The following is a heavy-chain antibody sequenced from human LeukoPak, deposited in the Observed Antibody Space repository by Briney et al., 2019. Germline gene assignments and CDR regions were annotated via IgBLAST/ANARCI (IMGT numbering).Heavy chain of an antibody. CDR2: ISGSGGST. Sequence: GGSLRLSCAASGFTFSSYAMSWVRQAPGKGLEWVSAISGSGGSTYCADSVKGRFTISRDNSKNALYLQMNSLRAEDTAVYYCAKVPPGIAVAGHFDYWGQGTRVTVSS. J-gene: IGHJ4*02. CDR1: GFTFSSYA. V-gene: IGHV3-23*01. CDR3: AKVPPGIAVAGHFDY. D-gene: IGHD6-19*01.